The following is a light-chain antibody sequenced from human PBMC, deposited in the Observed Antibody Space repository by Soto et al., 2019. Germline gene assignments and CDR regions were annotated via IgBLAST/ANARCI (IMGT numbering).Light chain of an antibody. CDR3: HQYYNWPLT. J-gene: IGKJ4*01. CDR1: QSVSNN. V-gene: IGKV3-15*01. CDR2: GAS. Sequence: EIVMTQSPATLSVSPGERATLSCRASQSVSNNLAWYQQKPGQAPRLLIYGASTRATGIPVRFSGSGSGTEFTLTISSLQSEDFAVYYCHQYYNWPLTFGGGTKVGIK.